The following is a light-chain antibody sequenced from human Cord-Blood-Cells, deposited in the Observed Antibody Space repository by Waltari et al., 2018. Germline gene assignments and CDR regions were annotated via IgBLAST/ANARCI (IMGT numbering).Light chain of an antibody. J-gene: IGKJ4*01. CDR2: EVS. V-gene: IGKV2-29*02. CDR3: MQGIRHPLT. Sequence: DIVMTQTPLSLSVTPGQPASISCKSSQSLLHSDGKTYLYWYLQKPGQSPQLLIYEVSSLFSGVPDRFRGSRSGIDFTLRVSRVEAEDVGVDCCMQGIRHPLTFGGGTEVEIK. CDR1: QSLLHSDGKTY.